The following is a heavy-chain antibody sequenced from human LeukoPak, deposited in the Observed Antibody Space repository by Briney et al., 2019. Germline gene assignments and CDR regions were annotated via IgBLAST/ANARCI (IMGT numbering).Heavy chain of an antibody. CDR1: GYTFTNYG. J-gene: IGHJ4*02. V-gene: IGHV1-18*01. D-gene: IGHD3-22*01. CDR2: ISGVNGDT. CDR3: ARDWYYYDSSGHPDY. Sequence: ASVKVSCKASGYTFTNYGISWVRQAPGQGLEWMGWISGVNGDTNYAQNLQGRVTMTTDTSTNTAYMELRSLRSDDTAVYYCARDWYYYDSSGHPDYWGQGTLVTVSS.